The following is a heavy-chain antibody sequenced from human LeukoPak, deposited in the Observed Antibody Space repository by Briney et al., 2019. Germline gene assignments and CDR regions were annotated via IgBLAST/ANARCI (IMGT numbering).Heavy chain of an antibody. CDR3: ARAKAAVGLGRFDP. CDR1: GFTFSSYS. Sequence: GGSLRLSCAASGFTFSSYSMNWVRQAPGKGLEWVSSISSSSSYIYYADSVKGRFTISRDNAKNSVYLQMNSLRAEDTALYYCARAKAAVGLGRFDPWGQGTLVTVSS. D-gene: IGHD6-13*01. V-gene: IGHV3-21*04. J-gene: IGHJ5*02. CDR2: ISSSSSYI.